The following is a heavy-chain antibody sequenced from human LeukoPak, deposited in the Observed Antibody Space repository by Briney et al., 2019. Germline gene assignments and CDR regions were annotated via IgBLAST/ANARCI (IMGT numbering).Heavy chain of an antibody. D-gene: IGHD2-2*02. V-gene: IGHV3-30*09. CDR3: AKDLYQMLPYDLFDY. CDR2: IRYDGSNK. J-gene: IGHJ4*02. CDR1: GFTFSSYA. Sequence: GRSLRLSCAASGFTFSSYAMHWVRQAPGKGLEWVAFIRYDGSNKYYADSVKGRFATSRDNSKSTLYLQINTLRAEDTAVYYCAKDLYQMLPYDLFDYWGQGTLVTVSS.